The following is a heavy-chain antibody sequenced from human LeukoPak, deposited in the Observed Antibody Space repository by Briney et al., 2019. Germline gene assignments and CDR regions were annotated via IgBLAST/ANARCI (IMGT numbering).Heavy chain of an antibody. D-gene: IGHD3-10*01. CDR2: INSDGSST. CDR3: AREGPYGSGQDY. CDR1: GFTFSSYW. J-gene: IGHJ4*02. Sequence: GGSLRLSCAASGFTFSSYWMHWVRQAPGKGLVWVSRINSDGSSTSYADSVKGRFTISRDNAKNTLYLQMNSLRAEDTAVYYCAREGPYGSGQDYWGQGTLVTVSS. V-gene: IGHV3-74*01.